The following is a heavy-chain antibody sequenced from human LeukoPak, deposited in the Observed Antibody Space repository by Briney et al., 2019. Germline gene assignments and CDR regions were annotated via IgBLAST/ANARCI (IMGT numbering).Heavy chain of an antibody. D-gene: IGHD6-19*01. CDR2: INHSGST. J-gene: IGHJ4*02. Sequence: SETLSLTCTVSGGSISSYYWSWIRQPPGKGLEWIGEINHSGSTNYNPSLKSRVTISVDTSKNQFSLKLSSVTAADTAVYYCASRRITGYSSGWYLGYWGQGTLVTVSS. CDR1: GGSISSYY. CDR3: ASRRITGYSSGWYLGY. V-gene: IGHV4-34*01.